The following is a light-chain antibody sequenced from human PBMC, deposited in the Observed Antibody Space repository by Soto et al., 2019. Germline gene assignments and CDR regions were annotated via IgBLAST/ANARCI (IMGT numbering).Light chain of an antibody. CDR2: GAS. CDR3: QQSYTTPH. V-gene: IGKV1-39*01. Sequence: DIQMTQSPSSLSASVGDRVTITCRASQSISSYLNWYQQKPGKAPKLLIYGASSLQSGAPSRFSGSGSGTDFTLTISSLQPEDCATYYCQQSYTTPHFGQGTKLEIK. J-gene: IGKJ2*01. CDR1: QSISSY.